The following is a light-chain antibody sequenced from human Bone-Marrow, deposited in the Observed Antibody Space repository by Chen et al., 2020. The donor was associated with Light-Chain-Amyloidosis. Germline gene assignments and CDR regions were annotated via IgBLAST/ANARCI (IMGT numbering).Light chain of an antibody. CDR2: KDK. J-gene: IGLJ3*02. CDR1: VLSNQY. V-gene: IGLV3-25*03. Sequence: STELTQPPSVSVSPGQKARITCSGDVLSNQYGYWYQQKPSQAPVMLIYKDKERPSGIPERFSGSSSGTTVTLTISGVQAEDEADYYCQSADTTASFRVFGGGTKLTVL. CDR3: QSADTTASFRV.